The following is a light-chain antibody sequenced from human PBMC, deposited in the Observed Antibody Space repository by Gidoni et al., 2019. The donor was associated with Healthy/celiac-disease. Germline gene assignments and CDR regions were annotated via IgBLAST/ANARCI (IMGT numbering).Light chain of an antibody. CDR1: ALPKKY. V-gene: IGLV3-10*01. Sequence: HELTPLPSFSVSPGQTARITCSGDALPKKYAYWYQQKSGQAPVLVIYEDSKRPSGIPERFSGSSSGTMATLTISGAQVEDEADYYCYSTDSSGNHRVFGGGTKLTVL. CDR3: YSTDSSGNHRV. CDR2: EDS. J-gene: IGLJ2*01.